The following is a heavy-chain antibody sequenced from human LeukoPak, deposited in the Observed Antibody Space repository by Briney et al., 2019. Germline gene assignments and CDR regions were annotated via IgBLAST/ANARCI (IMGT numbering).Heavy chain of an antibody. V-gene: IGHV3-7*01. Sequence: GGSLRLSCAASGFTFSSYWMSWVRQAPGKGLEWVANIKQDGSQKSYVDSVKGRFTISRDNANNLLYLQMNSLRAEDTAVYYCARESFAARWDWGQGTLVTVSS. CDR1: GFTFSSYW. CDR3: ARESFAARWD. J-gene: IGHJ4*02. CDR2: IKQDGSQK. D-gene: IGHD6-6*01.